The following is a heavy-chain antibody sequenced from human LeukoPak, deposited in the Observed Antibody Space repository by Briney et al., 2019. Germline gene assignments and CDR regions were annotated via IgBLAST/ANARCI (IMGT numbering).Heavy chain of an antibody. V-gene: IGHV3-23*01. CDR3: AKEPRWEQLHSFDI. D-gene: IGHD1/OR15-1a*01. CDR2: ISNSGGST. CDR1: GFTFSNFA. Sequence: QPGGSLRLSCVASGFTFSNFAMNWVRQAPGKGLEWVSVISNSGGSTYYADSVKGWFTMSRDNPKNTLFLQMNSLRPEDTAVYYCAKEPRWEQLHSFDIWGQGTTVTVSS. J-gene: IGHJ3*02.